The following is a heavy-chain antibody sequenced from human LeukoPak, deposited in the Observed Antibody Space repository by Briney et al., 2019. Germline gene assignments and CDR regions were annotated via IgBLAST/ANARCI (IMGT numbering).Heavy chain of an antibody. J-gene: IGHJ4*02. CDR2: IWGDASNK. Sequence: QPGRSLRLSCAASGFTFSSYAMHWVRQAPGKGLEWVAFIWGDASNKDYADSVKGRFTISRDNSKNTVYLQMSSLRVEDTAVYYCARDGQEVAPYGYDYWGQGTLVTVSS. CDR3: ARDGQEVAPYGYDY. V-gene: IGHV3-33*08. D-gene: IGHD4-17*01. CDR1: GFTFSSYA.